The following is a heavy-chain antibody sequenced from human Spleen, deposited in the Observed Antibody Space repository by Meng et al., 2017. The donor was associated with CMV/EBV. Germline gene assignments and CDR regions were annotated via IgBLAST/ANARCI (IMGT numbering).Heavy chain of an antibody. J-gene: IGHJ4*02. D-gene: IGHD3-3*01. V-gene: IGHV3-48*03. CDR3: ARDGPIFGVVTGFDY. CDR1: GFTFSSYE. CDR2: ISSSGSTI. Sequence: LSLTCAASGFTFSSYEMNWVRQAPGKGLEWVSYISSSGSTIYYTDSVKGRFTISRDNAKNSLYLQMNSLRAEDTAVYYCARDGPIFGVVTGFDYWGQGTVVTVSS.